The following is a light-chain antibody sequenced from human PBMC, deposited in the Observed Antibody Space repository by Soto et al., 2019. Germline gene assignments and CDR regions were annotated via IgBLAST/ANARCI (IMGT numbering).Light chain of an antibody. V-gene: IGKV3-11*01. Sequence: EVVLTQSPATLSLSPGERATLSCRASHNVNDYLAWYQQKPGQAPRLLIYDASKRATDLPARFSGSGSGTDFTLTISSLEAEDSAVYYCQQRSDWPPFTFGQGTKVEIK. CDR3: QQRSDWPPFT. CDR1: HNVNDY. CDR2: DAS. J-gene: IGKJ2*01.